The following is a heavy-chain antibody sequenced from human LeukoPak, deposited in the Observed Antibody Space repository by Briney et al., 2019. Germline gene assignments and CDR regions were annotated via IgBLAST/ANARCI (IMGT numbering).Heavy chain of an antibody. J-gene: IGHJ3*02. CDR1: GFSLSTSGVG. CDR2: IYWDDDK. Sequence: SGPKLVNPTQTLTLTCTFSGFSLSTSGVGVGWIRLPPGKALEWLALIYWDDDKRYSPSLKSRLTITKDTPKNQVVLTMTNMDPVDTATYYCAHLAVAGRLWAFDIWGQGTMVTVSS. D-gene: IGHD6-19*01. V-gene: IGHV2-5*02. CDR3: AHLAVAGRLWAFDI.